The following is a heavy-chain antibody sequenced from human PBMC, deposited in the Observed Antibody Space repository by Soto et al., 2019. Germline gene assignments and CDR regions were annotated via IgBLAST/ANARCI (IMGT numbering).Heavy chain of an antibody. V-gene: IGHV3-21*01. D-gene: IGHD3-22*01. CDR3: ARDINYYDNSGYPTLAFDY. CDR2: ISRSSSSI. J-gene: IGHJ4*02. Sequence: AGGSLRLSCAASGFTFSGYSMNWVRQAPGKGLEWVSSISRSSSSIDYADSVKGRFTISRDNPKNSLYLQMNSLRAEDTAVYYCARDINYYDNSGYPTLAFDYWGQGTLVTVSS. CDR1: GFTFSGYS.